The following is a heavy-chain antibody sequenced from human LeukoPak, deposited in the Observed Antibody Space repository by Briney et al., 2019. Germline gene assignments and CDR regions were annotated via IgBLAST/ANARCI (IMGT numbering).Heavy chain of an antibody. D-gene: IGHD2-21*02. Sequence: SETLSLTCTVSGGSISSYYWSWIRQSPGKGLEWIGYIYYSGSTNYNPSLKSRVTISVDTSKNQFSLKLSSVTAADTAVYYCARDPAYCGGDCYSWAFDIWGQGTMVTVSS. J-gene: IGHJ3*02. CDR3: ARDPAYCGGDCYSWAFDI. CDR1: GGSISSYY. CDR2: IYYSGST. V-gene: IGHV4-59*01.